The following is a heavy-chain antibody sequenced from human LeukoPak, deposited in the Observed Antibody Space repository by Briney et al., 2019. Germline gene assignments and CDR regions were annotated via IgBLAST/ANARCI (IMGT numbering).Heavy chain of an antibody. CDR3: AKSSYYDASGYYREYYFDY. J-gene: IGHJ4*02. CDR2: ISGSGGST. Sequence: GGSLRLSCAASGFTFSTYSMNWIRQAPGKGLEWVSSISGSGGSTHYADSVKGRFTISRDKTKNTLYLQMNSLGAEDTAVYYCAKSSYYDASGYYREYYFDYWGQGTLVTVSS. CDR1: GFTFSTYS. V-gene: IGHV3-23*01. D-gene: IGHD3-22*01.